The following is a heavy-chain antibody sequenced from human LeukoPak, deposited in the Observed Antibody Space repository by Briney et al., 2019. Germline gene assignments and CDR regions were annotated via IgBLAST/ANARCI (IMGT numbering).Heavy chain of an antibody. D-gene: IGHD5-24*01. V-gene: IGHV3-49*04. CDR3: TKERDGYIGFFDH. Sequence: GGSLRLSCTTSGFTFGDYAMSWVRQAPGQGLEWVGFIRIKAYGATPEYAASVKGRFTISRDDSKSIAYLQMNSLKAEDTAVYYCTKERDGYIGFFDHWGQGTLVTVSS. CDR2: IRIKAYGATP. CDR1: GFTFGDYA. J-gene: IGHJ4*02.